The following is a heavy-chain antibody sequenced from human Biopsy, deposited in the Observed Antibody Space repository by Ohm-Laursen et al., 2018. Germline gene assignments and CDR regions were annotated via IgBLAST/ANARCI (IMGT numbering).Heavy chain of an antibody. Sequence: ASVKVSYKVSGYSLTELSMHWVRQAPGQGLEWMGGFAPENGRIVYSQKFQGRVTMTEDTSTSTAYMEVWRLRSDDTAVYYCAADINVWNVNYWGQGTQDIVSS. CDR2: FAPENGRI. J-gene: IGHJ4*02. D-gene: IGHD1-1*01. CDR1: GYSLTELS. CDR3: AADINVWNVNY. V-gene: IGHV1-24*01.